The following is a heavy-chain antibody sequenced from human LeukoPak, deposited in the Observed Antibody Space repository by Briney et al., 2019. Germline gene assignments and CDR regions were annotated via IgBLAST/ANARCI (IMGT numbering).Heavy chain of an antibody. CDR2: INPNSGGT. CDR3: ARVRYDYVWGSYRFAFDY. CDR1: GYTFTGYY. J-gene: IGHJ4*02. Sequence: ASAKVSCKASGYTFTGYYMHWVRQAPGQGLEWMGWINPNSGGTNYAQKFQGSVTMTRDTSISTAYMELSRLRSDDTAVYYCARVRYDYVWGSYRFAFDYWGQGTLVTVSS. D-gene: IGHD3-16*02. V-gene: IGHV1-2*02.